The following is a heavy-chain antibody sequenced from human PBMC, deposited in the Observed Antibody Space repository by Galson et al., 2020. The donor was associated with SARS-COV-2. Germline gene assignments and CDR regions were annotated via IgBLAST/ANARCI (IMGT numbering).Heavy chain of an antibody. V-gene: IGHV4-61*02. J-gene: IGHJ3*02. Sequence: SETLSLTCTVSGGSISSGSYYWSWIRQPAGKGLEWIGRIYNSGSTNYNPSLKSRVTISVDTSKNQFSLKLSSVTAADTAVYYCARDGVVIMGATMEAFDIWGQGTMVTVSS. D-gene: IGHD1-26*01. CDR3: ARDGVVIMGATMEAFDI. CDR1: GGSISSGSYY. CDR2: IYNSGST.